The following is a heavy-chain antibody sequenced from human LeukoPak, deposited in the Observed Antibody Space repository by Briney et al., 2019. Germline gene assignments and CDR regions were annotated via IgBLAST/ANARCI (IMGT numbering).Heavy chain of an antibody. D-gene: IGHD4-23*01. J-gene: IGHJ4*02. CDR1: GFIFSDYG. CDR2: IRSDGGQE. CDR3: AKDQAGG. V-gene: IGHV3-30*02. Sequence: GGSLRLSCAASGFIFSDYGMLWVRQAPGKGLEWVSFIRSDGGQEFYADSVKGRFTISRDNSKNTLYLQMNNLRPEDTAIYYCAKDQAGGWGQGTLVTVSS.